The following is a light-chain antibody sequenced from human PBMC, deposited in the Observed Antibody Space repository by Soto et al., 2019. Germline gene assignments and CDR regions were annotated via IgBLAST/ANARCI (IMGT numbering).Light chain of an antibody. CDR2: EVS. J-gene: IGLJ1*01. CDR3: SSYNSSRPLL. CDR1: SSDVGGYNY. V-gene: IGLV2-14*01. Sequence: QSALTQPASVSGSPRQSITISCTGTSSDVGGYNYVSWYQQHPGKAPKLMIYEVSDRPSGVSNRSSGSPSGNTASLTISGIQADVEADYYCSSYNSSRPLLFGNGTKGIV.